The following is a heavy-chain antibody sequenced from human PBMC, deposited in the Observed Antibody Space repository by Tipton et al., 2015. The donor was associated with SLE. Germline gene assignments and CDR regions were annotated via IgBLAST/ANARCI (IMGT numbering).Heavy chain of an antibody. CDR3: ARDVSTGWYLAFDI. J-gene: IGHJ3*02. CDR2: INPNSGGT. Sequence: QSGAEVKKPGASVKVSCKASGYTFTGYYMHWVRQAPGQGLEWMGWINPNSGGTNYAQKFQGRVTMTRDTSISTAYMELSRPRSDDTAVYYCARDVSTGWYLAFDIWGQGTMVTVSS. V-gene: IGHV1-2*02. CDR1: GYTFTGYY. D-gene: IGHD6-19*01.